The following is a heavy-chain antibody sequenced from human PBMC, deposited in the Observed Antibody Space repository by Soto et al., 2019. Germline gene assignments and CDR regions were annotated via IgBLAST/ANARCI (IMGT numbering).Heavy chain of an antibody. CDR3: ARDYFIASIYYYYSMDV. CDR1: GFTFSSYW. V-gene: IGHV3-7*01. CDR2: IKQDGSEK. Sequence: PGGSLRLSCAASGFTFSSYWMSWVRQAPGKGLEWVANIKQDGSEKYYVDSVKGRFTISRDNAKNSLYLQMNSLRAEDTAVYYCARDYFIASIYYYYSMDVWGQGTTVTACS. D-gene: IGHD3-16*02. J-gene: IGHJ6*02.